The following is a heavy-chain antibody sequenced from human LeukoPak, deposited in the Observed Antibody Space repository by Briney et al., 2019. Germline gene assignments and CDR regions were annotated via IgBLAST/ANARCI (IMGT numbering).Heavy chain of an antibody. J-gene: IGHJ4*02. Sequence: GGSLRLSCAASGFTLSSYWMHWVRQAPGKGPVWVSRINSDGSSTTYADSVKGRFTISRDSAKNTLYLQMNSLRAEDTAVYYCVTLRWYDYWGQGTLVTVSS. CDR2: INSDGSST. D-gene: IGHD4-23*01. CDR1: GFTLSSYW. CDR3: VTLRWYDY. V-gene: IGHV3-74*01.